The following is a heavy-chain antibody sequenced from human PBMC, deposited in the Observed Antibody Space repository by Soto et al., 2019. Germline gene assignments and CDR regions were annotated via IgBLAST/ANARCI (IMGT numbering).Heavy chain of an antibody. J-gene: IGHJ4*02. D-gene: IGHD3-22*01. Sequence: GSLRLSCAASGFTFSSYDMHWVRQATGKGLEWVSAIGTAGDTYYPGSVKGRFTISRENAKNSLYLQMNSLRAGDTAVYYCARMYYDSSGYSHFDYWGQGTLVTVSS. CDR2: IGTAGDT. CDR1: GFTFSSYD. V-gene: IGHV3-13*01. CDR3: ARMYYDSSGYSHFDY.